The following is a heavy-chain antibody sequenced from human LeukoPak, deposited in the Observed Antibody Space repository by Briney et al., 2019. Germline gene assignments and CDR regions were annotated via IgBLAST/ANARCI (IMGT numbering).Heavy chain of an antibody. J-gene: IGHJ4*02. Sequence: SETLSLTCTVSGGSISSSSYYWGWIRQPPGKGLEWIGSIYYSGSTYYNPSLKSRVTISVDTSKNQFSLKLSSMTAADTAVYYCARHYYGSGSYLWGFDYWGQGTLVTVSS. CDR3: ARHYYGSGSYLWGFDY. CDR2: IYYSGST. CDR1: GGSISSSSYY. D-gene: IGHD3-10*01. V-gene: IGHV4-39*01.